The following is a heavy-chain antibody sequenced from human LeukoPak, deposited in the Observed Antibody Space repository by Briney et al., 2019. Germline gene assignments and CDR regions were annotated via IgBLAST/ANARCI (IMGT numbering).Heavy chain of an antibody. CDR2: INAGNGNT. V-gene: IGHV1-3*01. D-gene: IGHD6-6*01. CDR3: ARAFPIAARPGFWFDP. CDR1: GYTFTSYA. Sequence: ASVEVSCKASGYTFTSYAMHWVRQAPGQRLEWMGWINAGNGNTKYSQKFQGRVTITRDTSASTAYMELSSLRSEDTAVYYCARAFPIAARPGFWFDPWGQGTLVTVSS. J-gene: IGHJ5*02.